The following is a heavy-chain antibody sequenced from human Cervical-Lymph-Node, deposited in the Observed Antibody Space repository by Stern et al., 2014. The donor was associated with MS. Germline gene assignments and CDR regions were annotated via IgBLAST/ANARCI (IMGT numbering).Heavy chain of an antibody. V-gene: IGHV1-8*01. Sequence: QVQLGQSGAEVKKPGASVKVSCKASGYTFTSYDINWVRQATGQGLEWMGWMNPNSGNTGYGQNFQGRVTMTRNTSISTAYMELRSLRSDDTGVYYCARGRVDLIRALGIWGQGTMVTVSS. D-gene: IGHD3-16*01. J-gene: IGHJ3*02. CDR2: MNPNSGNT. CDR1: GYTFTSYD. CDR3: ARGRVDLIRALGI.